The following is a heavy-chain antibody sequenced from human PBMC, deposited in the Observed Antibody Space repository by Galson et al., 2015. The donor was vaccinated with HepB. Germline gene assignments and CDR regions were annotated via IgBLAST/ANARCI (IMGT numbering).Heavy chain of an antibody. J-gene: IGHJ4*02. D-gene: IGHD3-3*02. CDR3: SRTLPGIDLDY. CDR1: GFTFSDYY. CDR2: VRHTARRYTT. Sequence: SLRLSCAASGFTFSDYYMEWVRQAPGKGLEWVGRVRHTARRYTTDYVASVEGRFTISRDDSKNSLYLQMDSLKTEATAVYYCSRTLPGIDLDYWGQGTLVSVSS. V-gene: IGHV3-72*01.